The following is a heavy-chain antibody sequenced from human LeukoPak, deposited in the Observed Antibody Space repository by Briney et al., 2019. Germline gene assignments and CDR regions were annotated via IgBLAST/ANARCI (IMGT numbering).Heavy chain of an antibody. J-gene: IGHJ4*02. Sequence: SETLSLTCTVSGGSISSYYWSWIRQPAGKGLEWIGRIYTSGSTNYNSSLKSRVTMSVDTSKNQFSLKLSSVTAADTAVYYCARDSHYYDSSGYSPFDYWGQGTLVTVSS. D-gene: IGHD3-22*01. CDR2: IYTSGST. CDR3: ARDSHYYDSSGYSPFDY. V-gene: IGHV4-4*07. CDR1: GGSISSYY.